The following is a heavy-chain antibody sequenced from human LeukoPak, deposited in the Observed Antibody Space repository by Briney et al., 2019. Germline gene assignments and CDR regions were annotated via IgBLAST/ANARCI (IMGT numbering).Heavy chain of an antibody. CDR1: GDSISSYY. D-gene: IGHD2-8*01. CDR3: ARMYDSGSKYYYMDV. Sequence: SETLSLTCTVSGDSISSYYWSWIRQPPGKGLEWIGEIYNSGSANYNPSLNSGVTISLDTTKNQLSLKLSSVPAADTAVYYCARMYDSGSKYYYMDVWGKGTTVTVSS. V-gene: IGHV4-59*01. CDR2: IYNSGSA. J-gene: IGHJ6*03.